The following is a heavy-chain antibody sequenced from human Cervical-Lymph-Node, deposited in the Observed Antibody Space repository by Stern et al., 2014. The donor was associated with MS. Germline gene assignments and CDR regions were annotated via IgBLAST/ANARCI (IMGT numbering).Heavy chain of an antibody. CDR2: VVPIFGTV. D-gene: IGHD2-2*02. CDR1: GGTFSSHA. V-gene: IGHV1-69*01. J-gene: IGHJ6*02. Sequence: QVQLVQSLAAVTKPGSSVKVSCQTAGGTFSSHAINWVRSAPGHGLQWMGGVVPIFGTVDYAQTFPGILTITADESTNTAYMELSSLRSEDTSVYYCARDQIPYYYYGMDVWGQGTTVTVSS. CDR3: ARDQIPYYYYGMDV.